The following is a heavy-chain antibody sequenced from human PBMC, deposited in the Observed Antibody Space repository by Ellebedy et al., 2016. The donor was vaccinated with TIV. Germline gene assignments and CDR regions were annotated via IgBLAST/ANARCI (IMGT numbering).Heavy chain of an antibody. CDR3: ARYCNSTTCSNWFDP. V-gene: IGHV1-18*04. J-gene: IGHJ5*02. D-gene: IGHD2-2*01. CDR2: ISAYNGNT. CDR1: GYTFTSYG. Sequence: AASVKVSCKTSGYTFTSYGIGWVRQAPGQGLEWMGWISAYNGNTNYAQMLQGRVTMTTDTFTSTAYMELRSLRSDDTAVYYCARYCNSTTCSNWFDPWGQGTLVTVSS.